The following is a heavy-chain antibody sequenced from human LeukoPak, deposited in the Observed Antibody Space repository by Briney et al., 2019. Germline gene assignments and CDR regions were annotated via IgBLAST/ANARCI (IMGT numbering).Heavy chain of an antibody. J-gene: IGHJ6*03. D-gene: IGHD5-24*01. CDR1: GFTFSSYS. CDR2: ISSSSSYI. Sequence: PGGSLTLSCAASGFTFSSYSMNWVRQAPGKGLEWVSSISSSSSYIYYADSVKGRFTISRDNAKNSLYLQMNSLRAEDTAVYYCARAEMANSWDYMDVWGKGTTVTVSS. V-gene: IGHV3-21*01. CDR3: ARAEMANSWDYMDV.